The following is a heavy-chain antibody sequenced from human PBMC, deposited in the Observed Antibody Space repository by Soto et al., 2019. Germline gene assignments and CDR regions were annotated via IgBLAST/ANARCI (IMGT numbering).Heavy chain of an antibody. CDR3: ARAGVPAAMADYYYYYGMDV. Sequence: QVQLVQSGAEVKKPGSSVKVSCKASGGTFSSYAISWVRQAPGQGLEWMGGIIPIFGTANYAQKFQGRVTITADESTSTAYMELSSLRSEDTAVYYCARAGVPAAMADYYYYYGMDVWGQGTTVTVSS. D-gene: IGHD2-2*01. CDR2: IIPIFGTA. J-gene: IGHJ6*02. V-gene: IGHV1-69*01. CDR1: GGTFSSYA.